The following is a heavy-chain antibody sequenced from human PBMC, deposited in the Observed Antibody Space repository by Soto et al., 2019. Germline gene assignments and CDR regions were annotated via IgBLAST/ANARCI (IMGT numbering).Heavy chain of an antibody. V-gene: IGHV1-8*01. D-gene: IGHD1-7*01. J-gene: IGHJ2*01. CDR2: TDPKSGNT. CDR3: ARGRLGPGPGTPTWFVNF. Sequence: QVQLVQSGAEVKKPGASMKVSCKAPGNSLSGYDIHWVRQANGQGLDWMGWTDPKSGNTGYAQKFQGRVTMTWNISTTTAYMELSSLRSEDTAVYYCARGRLGPGPGTPTWFVNFWGRGTLVIVSA. CDR1: GNSLSGYD.